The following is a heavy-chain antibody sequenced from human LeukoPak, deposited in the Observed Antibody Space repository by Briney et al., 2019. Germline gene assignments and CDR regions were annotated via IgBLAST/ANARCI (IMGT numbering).Heavy chain of an antibody. CDR2: ISGSGGST. J-gene: IGHJ4*02. CDR3: AKAPGTMIVVAMAPWDY. Sequence: PGGSLRLSCAASGFTFSSYAMSWVRQAPGKGLEWVSAISGSGGSTYYADSVKGRFTISRDNSKNTLYLQMNSLRAEDTAVYYCAKAPGTMIVVAMAPWDYWGQGTLVTVSS. CDR1: GFTFSSYA. D-gene: IGHD3-22*01. V-gene: IGHV3-23*01.